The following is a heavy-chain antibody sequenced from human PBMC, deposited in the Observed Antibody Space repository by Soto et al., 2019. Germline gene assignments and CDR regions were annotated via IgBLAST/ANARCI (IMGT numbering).Heavy chain of an antibody. CDR2: IIPIFGTA. CDR3: ARVRYSSSSGVLHPTDY. V-gene: IGHV1-69*13. J-gene: IGHJ4*02. D-gene: IGHD6-6*01. Sequence: GASVKVSCKASGGTFSSYAISWVRQAPGQGLEWMGGIIPIFGTANYAQKFQGRVTITADESTSTAYMELSSLRSEDTAVYYCARVRYSSSSGVLHPTDYWGQGPLVTVSS. CDR1: GGTFSSYA.